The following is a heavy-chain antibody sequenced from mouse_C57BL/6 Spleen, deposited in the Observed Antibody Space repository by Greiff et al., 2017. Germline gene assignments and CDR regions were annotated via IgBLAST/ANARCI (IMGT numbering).Heavy chain of an antibody. D-gene: IGHD1-1*01. CDR2: IDPSDSET. Sequence: QVQLKQPGAELVRPGSSVKLSCKASGYTFTSYWMHWVKQRPIQGLEWIGNIDPSDSETHYNQKFKDKATLTVDKSSSSAYMQLSSLTSEDSAVYSCARFGYYGSKCWFAYWGQGTLVTVSA. V-gene: IGHV1-52*01. CDR3: ARFGYYGSKCWFAY. CDR1: GYTFTSYW. J-gene: IGHJ3*01.